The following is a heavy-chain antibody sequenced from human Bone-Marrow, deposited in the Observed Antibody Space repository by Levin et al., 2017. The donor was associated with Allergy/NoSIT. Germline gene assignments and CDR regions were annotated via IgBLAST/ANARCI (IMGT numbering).Heavy chain of an antibody. V-gene: IGHV4-39*07. CDR3: TRVYTGSAFEH. J-gene: IGHJ4*02. CDR1: GGSITTSPYY. CDR2: ISYYGST. Sequence: SETLSLTCTVSGGSITTSPYYWGWIRQAPGTGLEWIASISYYGSTHYNSSLQSRVTISRDTSKNQFSLTLSSVTAADTAVYYCTRVYTGSAFEHWGQGTLVTVSS. D-gene: IGHD1-26*01.